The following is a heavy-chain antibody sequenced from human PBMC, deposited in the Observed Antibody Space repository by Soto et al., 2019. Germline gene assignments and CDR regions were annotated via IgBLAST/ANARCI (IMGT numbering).Heavy chain of an antibody. CDR1: GYTVTSYG. J-gene: IGHJ5*02. CDR3: ARDIRRKYYYDSSGHET. V-gene: IGHV1-18*01. D-gene: IGHD3-22*01. Sequence: ASVKVACKASGYTVTSYGISCVRQAPGQGPEWMGWISAYNGNTNYAQKLQGRVTMTTDTSTSTAYMELRSLRSDDTAVYYCARDIRRKYYYDSSGHETWGQGTLVRVSS. CDR2: ISAYNGNT.